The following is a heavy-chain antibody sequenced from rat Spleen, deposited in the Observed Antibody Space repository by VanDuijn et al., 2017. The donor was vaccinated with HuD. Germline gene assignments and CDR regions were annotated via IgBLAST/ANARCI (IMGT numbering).Heavy chain of an antibody. CDR2: ISYDGSST. D-gene: IGHD1-6*01. Sequence: EVQLVESGGGLVQPGRSLKLSCAASGFTFSDYNMAWVRQAPKKGLEWVATISYDGSSTYYRDSVKGRFTIPRDNAKSTLYLQMDSLRSEDTATYYGARHAGYYGLFGYFDYWCQGVMVTVSS. V-gene: IGHV5-7*01. J-gene: IGHJ2*01. CDR3: ARHAGYYGLFGYFDY. CDR1: GFTFSDYN.